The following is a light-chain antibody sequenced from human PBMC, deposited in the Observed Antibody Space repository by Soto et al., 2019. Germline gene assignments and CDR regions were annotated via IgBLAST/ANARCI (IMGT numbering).Light chain of an antibody. CDR1: QSVSSSY. J-gene: IGKJ1*01. Sequence: IVLTQSPGTLSLSPGERATLSCRASQSVSSSYLAWYQQKPGRAPRLLIYGASNRATGIPDRLSGSGSGTDFTLTISRLEPEDIALYYCQQYGSSWTFGQGTKV. CDR3: QQYGSSWT. V-gene: IGKV3-20*01. CDR2: GAS.